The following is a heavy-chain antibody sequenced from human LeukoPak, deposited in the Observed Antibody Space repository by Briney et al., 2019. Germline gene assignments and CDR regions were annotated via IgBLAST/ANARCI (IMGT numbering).Heavy chain of an antibody. D-gene: IGHD6-19*01. CDR1: GFTFSSYE. Sequence: GGSLRLSCAASGFTFSSYEMNWVRQAPGKGLQWVSAISGSGGSTYYADSVKGRFTISRDNSKNTLYLQMNSLRAEDTAVYYCAKDHSSGWPDCFDYWGQGALVTVSS. V-gene: IGHV3-23*01. J-gene: IGHJ4*02. CDR3: AKDHSSGWPDCFDY. CDR2: ISGSGGST.